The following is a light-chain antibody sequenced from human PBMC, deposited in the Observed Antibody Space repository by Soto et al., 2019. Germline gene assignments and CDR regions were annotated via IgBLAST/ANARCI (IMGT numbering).Light chain of an antibody. Sequence: EIVLTQFPGTLSLSPGERATISCRASQSVSSSFLAWFQQKPGQAPRLLIYGASSRATGIPDRFSGRGSGTDFTLTISRLEPEDFAVYYCQQYGSSPRLTFGGGTKVEIK. CDR2: GAS. J-gene: IGKJ4*01. CDR1: QSVSSSF. V-gene: IGKV3-20*01. CDR3: QQYGSSPRLT.